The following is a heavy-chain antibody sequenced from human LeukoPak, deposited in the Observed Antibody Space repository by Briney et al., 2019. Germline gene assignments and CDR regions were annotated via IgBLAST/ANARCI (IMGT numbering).Heavy chain of an antibody. CDR1: GGSFSGYY. D-gene: IGHD3-10*01. J-gene: IGHJ5*02. V-gene: IGHV4-34*01. CDR2: INHSGST. Sequence: PSETLSLTCAAYGGSFSGYYWSWIRQPPGKGLEWIGEINHSGSTNYNPSLKSRVTISVDTSKNQFSLKLSSVTAADTAVYYCARAFGTFNWFDPWGQGTLVTVSS. CDR3: ARAFGTFNWFDP.